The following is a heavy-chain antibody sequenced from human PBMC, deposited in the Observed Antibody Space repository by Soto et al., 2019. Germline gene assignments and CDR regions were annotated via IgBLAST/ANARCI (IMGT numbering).Heavy chain of an antibody. CDR2: ISYDGSNK. CDR3: ARGHWANDAFDI. V-gene: IGHV3-30-3*01. Sequence: QVQLVESGGGVVQPGRSLRLSCAASGFTFSSYAMHWVRQAPGKGLEWVAVISYDGSNKYYADSVKGRFTISRDNSKNTLYPQMNSLRAEDTAVYYCARGHWANDAFDIWGQGTMVTVSS. CDR1: GFTFSSYA. D-gene: IGHD7-27*01. J-gene: IGHJ3*02.